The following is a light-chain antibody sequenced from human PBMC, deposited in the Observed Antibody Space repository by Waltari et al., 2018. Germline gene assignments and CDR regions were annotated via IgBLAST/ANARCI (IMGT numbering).Light chain of an antibody. CDR1: SSNIGAGYH. Sequence: QSVLTQPPSVSGAPGQRVPISCTGSSSNIGAGYHVHWSQHLPGTAPKLLIHGNNNRPSGVPDRFSGSKSGTSASLAITGLQAEDEADYYCQSYDSSLSGSWVFGGGTKLTVL. CDR3: QSYDSSLSGSWV. CDR2: GNN. J-gene: IGLJ3*02. V-gene: IGLV1-40*01.